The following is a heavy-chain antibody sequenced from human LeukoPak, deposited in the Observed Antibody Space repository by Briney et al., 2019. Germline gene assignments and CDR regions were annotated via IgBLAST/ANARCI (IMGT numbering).Heavy chain of an antibody. D-gene: IGHD1-26*01. Sequence: GGSLRLSCEGSGFTFTNYALTWVRQAPGKGLEWVAIIWYDGRNIDYAESVKGRFTISRDNSKSTLYLQVNSLRAEDTAVYYCAREEWALQKGAFDIWGQGTLVTVSS. V-gene: IGHV3-33*08. CDR2: IWYDGRNI. J-gene: IGHJ3*02. CDR1: GFTFTNYA. CDR3: AREEWALQKGAFDI.